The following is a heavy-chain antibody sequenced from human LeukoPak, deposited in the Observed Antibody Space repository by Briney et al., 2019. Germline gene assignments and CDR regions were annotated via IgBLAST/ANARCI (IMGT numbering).Heavy chain of an antibody. V-gene: IGHV3-23*01. CDR2: ITGSGGST. J-gene: IGHJ4*02. CDR1: GDSISNTNYY. Sequence: ETLSLTCTVSGDSISNTNYYWGWNRQPPGKGLEWVSTITGSGGSTYYADSVKGRFTISRDQSKNTLYLQMNSLRVEDTAVYYCAKDRWEQLHSPPSSFDYWGQGTLVTVSS. D-gene: IGHD1-26*01. CDR3: AKDRWEQLHSPPSSFDY.